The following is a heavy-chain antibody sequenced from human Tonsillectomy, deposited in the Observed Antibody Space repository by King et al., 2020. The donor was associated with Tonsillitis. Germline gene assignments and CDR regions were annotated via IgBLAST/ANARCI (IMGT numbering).Heavy chain of an antibody. J-gene: IGHJ4*02. CDR2: INPSGGNT. Sequence: QLVQSGAEVKKPGASVRVSCKASGYTFTTYFMHWVRQAPGQGLEWMGIINPSGGNTNYAQNFQGRVTMTRDTSTSTVYMELSSLRSEDTAGYYCARSYYDSSGSLDFWGQGTLVTTSS. CDR1: GYTFTTYF. V-gene: IGHV1-46*01. D-gene: IGHD3-22*01. CDR3: ARSYYDSSGSLDF.